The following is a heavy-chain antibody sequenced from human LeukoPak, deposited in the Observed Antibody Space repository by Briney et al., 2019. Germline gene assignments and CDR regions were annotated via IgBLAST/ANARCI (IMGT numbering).Heavy chain of an antibody. Sequence: PGGSLRLSCAASGFTVSSNYMSWVRQAPGKGLEWVSVIYSGGSTYYADSVKGRFTISRDNSKNTLYLQMNSLRAEDTAVYYCARATTYYDSSGYPDYWGQGTLVTVSS. CDR3: ARATTYYDSSGYPDY. J-gene: IGHJ4*02. CDR2: IYSGGST. D-gene: IGHD3-22*01. V-gene: IGHV3-66*01. CDR1: GFTVSSNY.